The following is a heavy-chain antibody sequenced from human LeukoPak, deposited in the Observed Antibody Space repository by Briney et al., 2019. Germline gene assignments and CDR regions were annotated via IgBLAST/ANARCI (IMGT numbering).Heavy chain of an antibody. CDR2: ISGSGGST. CDR1: GFTFSSYA. CDR3: AKEMRPYDILTGYFPT. V-gene: IGHV3-23*01. D-gene: IGHD3-9*01. Sequence: GGSLRLSCAASGFTFSSYAMSWVRQAPGKGLEWVSAISGSGGSTYYADSVKGRFTISRDNSKNTLCLQMNSLRAEDTAVYYCAKEMRPYDILTGYFPTWGQGTLVTVSS. J-gene: IGHJ5*02.